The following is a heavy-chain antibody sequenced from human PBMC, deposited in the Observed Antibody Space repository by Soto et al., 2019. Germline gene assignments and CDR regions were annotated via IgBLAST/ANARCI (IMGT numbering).Heavy chain of an antibody. CDR3: ARTLRRSTNWFDP. CDR1: GGSISSVTYY. V-gene: IGHV4-31*03. Sequence: QVQLQESGPGLVKPSQTLSLTCTVSGGSISSVTYYWSWIRQHPGKGLEWIGYISYSGSTYYNPSHKSRVTISVDTSKNQFSLKLISVTAADTALYYCARTLRRSTNWFDPWGQGTLVTVSS. J-gene: IGHJ5*02. CDR2: ISYSGST. D-gene: IGHD3-3*01.